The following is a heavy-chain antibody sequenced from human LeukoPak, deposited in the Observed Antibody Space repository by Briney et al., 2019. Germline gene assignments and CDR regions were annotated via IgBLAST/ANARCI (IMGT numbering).Heavy chain of an antibody. J-gene: IGHJ4*02. CDR1: GGSISSYY. CDR2: LYTSGST. Sequence: SEALSLTCTGSGGSISSYYWSWIRQPAGKGLEWIGRLYTSGSTNYNPSRRSRVTMSVDTSKNHVSLKLASVTAADPAVYYCTGSYFGYSTDWGQGTLVTVSS. CDR3: TGSYFGYSTD. V-gene: IGHV4-4*07. D-gene: IGHD6-13*01.